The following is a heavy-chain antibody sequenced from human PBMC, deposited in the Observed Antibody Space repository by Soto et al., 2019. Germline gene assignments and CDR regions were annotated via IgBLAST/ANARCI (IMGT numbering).Heavy chain of an antibody. CDR2: ISGSGGST. CDR1: GFTFSSYA. Sequence: GXSLRLSCAASGFTFSSYAMSWVRQAPGKGLEWVSAISGSGGSTYYADSVEGRFTISRDNSKNTLYLQMNSLRAEDTAVYYCAKALTIFGVVIRDYYYYYGMDVWGQGTTVTVSS. CDR3: AKALTIFGVVIRDYYYYYGMDV. J-gene: IGHJ6*02. V-gene: IGHV3-23*01. D-gene: IGHD3-3*01.